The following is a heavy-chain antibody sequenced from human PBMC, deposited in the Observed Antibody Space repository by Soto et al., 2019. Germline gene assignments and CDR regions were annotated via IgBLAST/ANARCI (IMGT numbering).Heavy chain of an antibody. D-gene: IGHD3-3*01. CDR3: ARGSSSSIINWFES. Sequence: QVQLGQSGAELKKPGSSVKVSCKASGGPFSSYAITWVRQAPGQGLPWMGGIIPIFGEPKYAQKFQGRVTITADMSTSTAYMELSSLRSDDTAVYFCARGSSSSIINWFESWGQGTQVTVSS. CDR1: GGPFSSYA. V-gene: IGHV1-69*06. J-gene: IGHJ5*01. CDR2: IIPIFGEP.